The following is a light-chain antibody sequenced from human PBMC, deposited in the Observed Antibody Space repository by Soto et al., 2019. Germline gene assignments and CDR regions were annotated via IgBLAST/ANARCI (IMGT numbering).Light chain of an antibody. CDR2: EGS. Sequence: QSALPQLASVSGSPGQSITISCTGTSSDVGSYNLVSWYQQHPGKAPKLMIYEGSKRPSGVSNRFSGSKSGNTASLTISGLQAEDEADYYCCSYAGSSIRYVFGTGTKVTVL. J-gene: IGLJ1*01. V-gene: IGLV2-23*01. CDR3: CSYAGSSIRYV. CDR1: SSDVGSYNL.